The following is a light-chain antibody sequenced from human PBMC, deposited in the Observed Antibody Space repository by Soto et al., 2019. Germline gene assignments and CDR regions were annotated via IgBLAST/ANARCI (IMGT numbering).Light chain of an antibody. CDR3: CSYAGSFTWV. J-gene: IGLJ3*02. CDR2: EGS. V-gene: IGLV2-23*01. Sequence: QSALTQPASVSGSPGQSITISCTGTSSDVGSYNLVSWYQHHPGKAPKVMIYEGSKRPSGVSNRFSGSKSGNKASLTISGLQAEDEADYYCCSYAGSFTWVFGGGTKVTVL. CDR1: SSDVGSYNL.